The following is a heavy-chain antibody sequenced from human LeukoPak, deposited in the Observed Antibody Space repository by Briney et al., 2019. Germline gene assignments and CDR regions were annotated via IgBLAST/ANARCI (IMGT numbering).Heavy chain of an antibody. V-gene: IGHV1-18*01. CDR1: GYTFTSYG. Sequence: ASVKVSCKASGYTFTSYGISWVRQAPGQGLEWMGWISAYNGNTNYAQKLQGRVTMTTDTSTSTAYMELRSLRSDDTAVYYCARVQQFWSGYNRGRDAFDIWGQGTMVTVSS. D-gene: IGHD3-3*01. J-gene: IGHJ3*02. CDR2: ISAYNGNT. CDR3: ARVQQFWSGYNRGRDAFDI.